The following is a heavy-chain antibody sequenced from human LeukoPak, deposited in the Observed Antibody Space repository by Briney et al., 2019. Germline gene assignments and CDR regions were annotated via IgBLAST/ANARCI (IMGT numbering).Heavy chain of an antibody. CDR1: GFTVSSHD. Sequence: GGSLRLSCAASGFTVSSHDMTWVRQAPGKGLEWVSSIGDGGGSTYADSVKGRFTISRDNSKNTLYLQMNSLRAEDTAIYYCAKTIPYWYFDLWGRGTLVTVSS. CDR3: AKTIPYWYFDL. J-gene: IGHJ2*01. CDR2: IGDGGGST. V-gene: IGHV3-23*01. D-gene: IGHD5-24*01.